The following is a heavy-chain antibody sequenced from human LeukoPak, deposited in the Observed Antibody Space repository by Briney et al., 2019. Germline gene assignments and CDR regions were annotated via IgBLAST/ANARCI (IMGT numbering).Heavy chain of an antibody. CDR3: ARVYSSSSGKGMDV. D-gene: IGHD6-6*01. CDR1: GFTFNSYE. Sequence: PGGSLRLSCAASGFTFNSYEMNWVRQAPGKGLEWVSYISSSGSTIYYADSVKGRFTISRDNAKNSLYLQMNSLRAEDTAIYYCARVYSSSSGKGMDVRGPGTTVTVSS. J-gene: IGHJ6*02. CDR2: ISSSGSTI. V-gene: IGHV3-48*03.